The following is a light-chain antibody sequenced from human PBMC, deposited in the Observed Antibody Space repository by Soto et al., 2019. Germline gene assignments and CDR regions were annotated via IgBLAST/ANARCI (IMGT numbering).Light chain of an antibody. CDR1: QSVSSN. Sequence: EIVMTQSPATLSVSPGERAILSCRASQSVSSNLAWYQQKPGQPPRLLIYGASTRATGITARFSGSGSGTEFTLTISSLQSEDFEVYYCQQYNNCPPETFGGGSKVEIK. CDR3: QQYNNCPPET. V-gene: IGKV3-15*01. J-gene: IGKJ4*01. CDR2: GAS.